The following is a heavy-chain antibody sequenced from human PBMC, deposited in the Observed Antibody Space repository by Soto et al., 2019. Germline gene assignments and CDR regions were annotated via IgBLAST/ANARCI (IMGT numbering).Heavy chain of an antibody. CDR1: GFTFSSYG. CDR2: ISYDGSNK. D-gene: IGHD2-21*01. CDR3: AKELWWEGGAFDI. Sequence: QVQLVESGGGVVQPGRSLRLSCAASGFTFSSYGMHWVRQAPGKGLEWVAVISYDGSNKYYADSVKGRFTISRDNSKNTLYLQMNSLRAEDTAVYYCAKELWWEGGAFDIWGQGTMVTVSS. J-gene: IGHJ3*02. V-gene: IGHV3-30*18.